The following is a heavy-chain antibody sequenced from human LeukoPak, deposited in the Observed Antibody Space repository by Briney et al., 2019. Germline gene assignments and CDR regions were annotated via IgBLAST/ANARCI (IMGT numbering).Heavy chain of an antibody. V-gene: IGHV4-39*07. CDR3: AREGAARPGFDY. CDR1: GGSISSSTYY. Sequence: SETLSLTCTVSGGSISSSTYYWGWIRQPPGKGLEWIGSIYYSGGTNYNPSLKSRVTVSVDTSKNLFSLNLRSVTAADTAVYYCAREGAARPGFDYWGQGTLVTVSS. J-gene: IGHJ4*02. CDR2: IYYSGGT. D-gene: IGHD6-6*01.